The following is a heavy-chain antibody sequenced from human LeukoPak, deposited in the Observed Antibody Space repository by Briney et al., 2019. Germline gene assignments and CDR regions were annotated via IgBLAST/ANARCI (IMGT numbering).Heavy chain of an antibody. D-gene: IGHD6-13*01. J-gene: IGHJ4*02. CDR3: AKDGSSSWSPYYFDY. CDR2: ISGSGGST. V-gene: IGHV3-23*01. Sequence: GRSLSLPRAASGFIFRSYAMSWVRQAPGRGLEWVSAISGSGGSTYYADSVKDRFTVSRDNYKNTLYLQMNSLRAEDTAVYYCAKDGSSSWSPYYFDYWGQRTLVTVSS. CDR1: GFIFRSYA.